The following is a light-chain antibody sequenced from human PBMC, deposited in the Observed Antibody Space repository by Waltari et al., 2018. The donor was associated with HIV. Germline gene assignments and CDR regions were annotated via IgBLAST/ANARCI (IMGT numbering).Light chain of an antibody. CDR3: AAWDDSLHGYV. CDR1: SSNIGNNA. Sequence: QSVLTQPPSVSAAPRQRVTISCSGSSSNIGNNAVNWYQQLPGTAPKLLIYYDDLLPSGVSARFSCSKSGTSASLAISGLHSDDEADYYCAAWDDSLHGYVFGPGTKVTV. V-gene: IGLV1-36*01. CDR2: YDD. J-gene: IGLJ1*01.